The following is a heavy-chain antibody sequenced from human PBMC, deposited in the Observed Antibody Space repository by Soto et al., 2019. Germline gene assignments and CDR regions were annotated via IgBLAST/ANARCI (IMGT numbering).Heavy chain of an antibody. V-gene: IGHV3-11*01. CDR2: ISSSGGAI. D-gene: IGHD1-1*01. CDR3: ARDLKPREALAPYYFDY. J-gene: IGHJ4*02. Sequence: GGSLRLSCAASGFTFSDYNMSWIRQAPGKGLEWISYISSSGGAIYHADSVKGRFTISRDNAKNSLYLQMNGLRAEDTAVYYCARDLKPREALAPYYFDYWGQGTLVTVSS. CDR1: GFTFSDYN.